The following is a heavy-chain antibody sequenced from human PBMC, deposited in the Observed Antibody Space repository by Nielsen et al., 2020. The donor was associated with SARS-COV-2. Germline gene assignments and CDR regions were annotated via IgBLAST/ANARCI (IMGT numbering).Heavy chain of an antibody. CDR2: ISGNGGTT. J-gene: IGHJ4*02. CDR1: GFTFSSYA. Sequence: GESLKISCAASGFTFSSYAMSWVRQAPGKGLEWVSAISGNGGTTHYADSVKGRFTISRDNSKNTLYLQMSTLRDEDTAVYYCAKDLDFWSGYYTYWGQGTLVTVSS. D-gene: IGHD3-3*01. CDR3: AKDLDFWSGYYTY. V-gene: IGHV3-23*01.